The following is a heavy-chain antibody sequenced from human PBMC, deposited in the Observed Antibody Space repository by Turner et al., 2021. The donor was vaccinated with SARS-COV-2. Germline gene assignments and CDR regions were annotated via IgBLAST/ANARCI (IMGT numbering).Heavy chain of an antibody. CDR1: GFTVGTYD. CDR3: VREYCGGGICPGFYYFDF. Sequence: EVQLVESGGGLLRLGESLRLACEGTGFTVGTYDMHCGRQPTGKSLERVSAIGVIGDTYYSVSVKGRFTIARENARNSLYLQINSLRAEDTAVYYCVREYCGGGICPGFYYFDFWGQGTLVTVSS. J-gene: IGHJ4*02. CDR2: IGVIGDT. V-gene: IGHV3-13*01. D-gene: IGHD2-15*01.